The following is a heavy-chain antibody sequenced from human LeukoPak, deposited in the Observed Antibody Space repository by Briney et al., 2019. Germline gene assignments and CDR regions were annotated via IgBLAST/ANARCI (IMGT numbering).Heavy chain of an antibody. CDR3: ARHLRVRHSTYAFDI. Sequence: SETLSLTCAVYGGSFSGYYWSWIRQPPGKGLEWIGEINHSGSTNYNPSLKSRVTISVDTSKNQFSPKLSSVTAADTAVYYCARHLRVRHSTYAFDIWGQGTMVTVSS. CDR2: INHSGST. D-gene: IGHD3-10*01. J-gene: IGHJ3*02. V-gene: IGHV4-34*01. CDR1: GGSFSGYY.